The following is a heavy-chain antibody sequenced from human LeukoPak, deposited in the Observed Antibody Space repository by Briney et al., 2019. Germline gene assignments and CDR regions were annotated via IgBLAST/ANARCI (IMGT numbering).Heavy chain of an antibody. Sequence: GGSLRLSCVASGFTFSSYAMSWVRQAPGKGLEWVSGISDSGDSTYYADSVKGRFTISRDNSKNTLYLQMNSLRAEDTAVYYCAKAPGGYCSGGSCYLDYWGQGTLVTVSS. CDR2: ISDSGDST. CDR3: AKAPGGYCSGGSCYLDY. D-gene: IGHD2-15*01. J-gene: IGHJ4*02. CDR1: GFTFSSYA. V-gene: IGHV3-23*01.